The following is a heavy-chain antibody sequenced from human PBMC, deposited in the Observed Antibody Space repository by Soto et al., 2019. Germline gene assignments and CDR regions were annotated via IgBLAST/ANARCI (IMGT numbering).Heavy chain of an antibody. V-gene: IGHV4-34*01. CDR2: INHSGST. J-gene: IGHJ6*02. CDR1: GGSFSGYY. CDR3: ARGLVTIFGVYYYGMDV. D-gene: IGHD3-3*01. Sequence: SETLSLTCAVYGGSFSGYYWSWIRQPPGKGLEWIGEINHSGSTNYNPSLKSRATISVDTSKNQFSLKLSSVTAADTAVYYCARGLVTIFGVYYYGMDVWGQGTTVTVSS.